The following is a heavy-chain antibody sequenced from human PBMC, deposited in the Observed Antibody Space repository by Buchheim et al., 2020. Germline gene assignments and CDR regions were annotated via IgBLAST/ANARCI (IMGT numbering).Heavy chain of an antibody. CDR3: AKDRGRVTTVTTADY. D-gene: IGHD4-17*01. Sequence: VQLVESGGGLVQPGGSLRLSCAASGFTFSSYWMSWVRQAPGKGLEWVAVISYDGSNKYYADSVKGRFTISRDNSKNTLYLQMNSLRAEDTAVYYCAKDRGRVTTVTTADYWGQGTL. J-gene: IGHJ4*02. V-gene: IGHV3-30*18. CDR2: ISYDGSNK. CDR1: GFTFSSYW.